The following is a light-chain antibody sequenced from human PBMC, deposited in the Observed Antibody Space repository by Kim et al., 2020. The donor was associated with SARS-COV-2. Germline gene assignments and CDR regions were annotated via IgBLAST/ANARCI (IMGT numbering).Light chain of an antibody. CDR3: SSYTSSITVV. J-gene: IGLJ3*02. CDR1: SSDLGSYNR. Sequence: GQSITISCTGTSSDLGSYNRVSWYQQPPGKAPKLMIYDVSNRPSGVSNRFSGSKSGNTASLTISGLQAEDEADYYCSSYTSSITVVFGGGTQLTVL. CDR2: DVS. V-gene: IGLV2-14*04.